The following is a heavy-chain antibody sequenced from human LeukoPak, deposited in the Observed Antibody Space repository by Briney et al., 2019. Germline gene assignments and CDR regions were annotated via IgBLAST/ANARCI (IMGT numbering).Heavy chain of an antibody. Sequence: GASVKVSCKASGYTFTCYYMHWVRQAPGQGLEWMGWIDPNSGGTNYAQKFQGRVTMTRDTSISTAYMVLNRLRSDDTAVYYCAREYYYGSGNYYNRIDYWGQGTLVTVSS. CDR3: AREYYYGSGNYYNRIDY. CDR2: IDPNSGGT. V-gene: IGHV1-2*02. J-gene: IGHJ4*02. D-gene: IGHD3-10*01. CDR1: GYTFTCYY.